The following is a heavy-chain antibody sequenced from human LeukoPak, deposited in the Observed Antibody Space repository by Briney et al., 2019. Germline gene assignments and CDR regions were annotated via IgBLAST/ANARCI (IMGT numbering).Heavy chain of an antibody. CDR2: INPSGGST. CDR3: ARDGNSGGYFDY. D-gene: IGHD4-23*01. J-gene: IGHJ4*02. Sequence: GASVKVSCKASGYTFTSYYMHWVRQAPGQGLEWMGIINPSGGSTSYAQKFQGRVTMTRDTSTSTVYMELSSLRSDDTAVYYCARDGNSGGYFDYWGQGTVVTVSS. CDR1: GYTFTSYY. V-gene: IGHV1-46*01.